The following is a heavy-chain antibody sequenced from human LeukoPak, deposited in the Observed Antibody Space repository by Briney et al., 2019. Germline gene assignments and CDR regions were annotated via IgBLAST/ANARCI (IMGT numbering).Heavy chain of an antibody. CDR2: ISYDGSDK. J-gene: IGHJ4*02. CDR3: AREGVNYDILTGTRSNNFFDY. D-gene: IGHD3-9*01. CDR1: GFTFSSYA. Sequence: GRSLRLSCAASGFTFSSYAMHWVRQAPGRGLEWVAVISYDGSDKYYADSVKGRFAISRDNSKNTLYLQMNSLRAEDTAVYYSAREGVNYDILTGTRSNNFFDYWGQGTLVTVSS. V-gene: IGHV3-30*09.